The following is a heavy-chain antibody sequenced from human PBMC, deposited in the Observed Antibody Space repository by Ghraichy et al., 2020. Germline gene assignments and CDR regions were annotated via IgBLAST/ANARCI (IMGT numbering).Heavy chain of an antibody. J-gene: IGHJ4*02. D-gene: IGHD3-10*01. V-gene: IGHV3-23*01. CDR1: GFTFSTYA. CDR3: AKALGGSGSFLDY. Sequence: GESLNISCAASGFTFSTYAINWVRQAPGKGLEWVSTISTSGGSTYYADSVKGRFTISRDNSKNTLYLQLNSLRAEDTAVYYCAKALGGSGSFLDYWGQGTLVTV. CDR2: ISTSGGST.